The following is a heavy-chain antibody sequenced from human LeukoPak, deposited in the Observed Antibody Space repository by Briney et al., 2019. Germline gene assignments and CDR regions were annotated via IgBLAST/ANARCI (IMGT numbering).Heavy chain of an antibody. CDR1: GFTFSDYY. Sequence: PGGSLRLSCAASGFTFSDYYMSWIRQAPGKGLEWVSYISSSSSYTRYADSVKGRFTISRDNAKNSLYLQMNSLRAEDTALYFCARVGSGWYHGDYWGQGTLVTVSS. D-gene: IGHD6-19*01. V-gene: IGHV3-11*05. CDR3: ARVGSGWYHGDY. CDR2: ISSSSSYT. J-gene: IGHJ4*02.